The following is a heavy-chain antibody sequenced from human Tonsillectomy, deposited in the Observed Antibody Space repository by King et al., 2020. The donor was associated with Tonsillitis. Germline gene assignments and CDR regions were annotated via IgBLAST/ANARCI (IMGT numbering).Heavy chain of an antibody. CDR3: TKDRAFSTPHKPRVDY. CDR1: GFTFDDYA. V-gene: IGHV3-9*01. D-gene: IGHD2/OR15-2a*01. Sequence: VQLVESGGGLVQPGRSLRLSCAASGFTFDDYAMHWVRQPPGRGLEWVSGITWNSGTIAYADSVQGRFTISRDNAKNSLFLQMNSLRTEDTALYYCTKDRAFSTPHKPRVDYWGQGTLVTVSS. CDR2: ITWNSGTI. J-gene: IGHJ4*02.